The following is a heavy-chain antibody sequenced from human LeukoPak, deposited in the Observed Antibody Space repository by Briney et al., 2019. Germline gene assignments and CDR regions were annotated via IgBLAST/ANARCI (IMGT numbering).Heavy chain of an antibody. CDR3: ARDGVNGNYGMDV. D-gene: IGHD2-8*01. CDR1: XASXSSGGYY. CDR2: SHYSGTT. V-gene: IGHV4-31*03. J-gene: IGHJ6*02. Sequence: TXXLXCXVXXASXSSGGYYWSWIRQQPGTGLEXIGYSHYSGTTYYNTSLKSRVAISVDTSKNQFSLKLSSVTAADTAVYYCARDGVNGNYGMDVWGQGTTVTVSS.